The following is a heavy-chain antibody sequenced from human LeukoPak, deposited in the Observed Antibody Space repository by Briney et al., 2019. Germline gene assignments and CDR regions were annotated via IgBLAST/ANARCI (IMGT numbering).Heavy chain of an antibody. CDR1: GFTFSSYT. CDR2: ISDSGTYI. J-gene: IGHJ4*02. V-gene: IGHV3-21*01. Sequence: GGSLRLSCAASGFTFSSYTMNWVRQAPGKGLEWVSSISDSGTYIYYADSVKGRFTISRDNAKNSLYLQMDSLRAEDTAVYYCARDHGDSGWYVVGYWGQGTLVTVSS. CDR3: ARDHGDSGWYVVGY. D-gene: IGHD6-19*01.